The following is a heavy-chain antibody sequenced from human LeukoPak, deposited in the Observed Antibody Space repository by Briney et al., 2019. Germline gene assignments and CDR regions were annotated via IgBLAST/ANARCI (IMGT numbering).Heavy chain of an antibody. CDR2: IRYDEYNK. CDR3: ARVQLERRWARGYYYMDV. D-gene: IGHD1-1*01. Sequence: GGSLRLSCVASGFTFSTYGMHWVRQAPGKGLEWVAFIRYDEYNKHYGDSVKGRFTISRDNAKNSLYLQMNSLRAEDTAVYYCARVQLERRWARGYYYMDVWGKGTTVTVSS. J-gene: IGHJ6*03. CDR1: GFTFSTYG. V-gene: IGHV3-30*02.